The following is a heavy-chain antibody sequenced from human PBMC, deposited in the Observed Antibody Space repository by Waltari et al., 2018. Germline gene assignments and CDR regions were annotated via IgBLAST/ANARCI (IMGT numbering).Heavy chain of an antibody. CDR3: AAEKWERQGGYYYFGMDV. D-gene: IGHD1-26*01. J-gene: IGHJ6*02. CDR2: MNPKSGNT. CDR1: GDTFTRCD. Sequence: QVQLVQSGAAVKKPGASVKVSCTASGDTFTRCDIHWVRQASGQGLGWMGWMNPKSGNTNYAQKFLGRVTMTMDISVNTAYMELSSLTSEDTAVYYCAAEKWERQGGYYYFGMDVWGQGTTVTVSS. V-gene: IGHV1-8*01.